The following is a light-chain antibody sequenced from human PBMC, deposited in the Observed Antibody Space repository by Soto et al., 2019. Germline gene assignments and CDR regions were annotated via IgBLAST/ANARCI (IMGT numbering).Light chain of an antibody. V-gene: IGKV1-39*01. J-gene: IGKJ5*01. CDR3: QKSYSTPIT. CDR2: SAS. Sequence: DIQMTQSPSSLSASVGDRVTITCRAGQSISNYLNWYQQKPGKAPKLLIYSASSLQGGVPSRFSGSGSGTDFTLTISSLQPEDFATYYCQKSYSTPITFGQGTRLEIK. CDR1: QSISNY.